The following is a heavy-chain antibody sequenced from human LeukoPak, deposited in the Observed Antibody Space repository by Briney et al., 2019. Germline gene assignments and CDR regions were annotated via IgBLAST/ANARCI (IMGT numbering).Heavy chain of an antibody. Sequence: GGSLRLSCAASGFIFSNDAMHWVRQAPGKGLEWVAFIWFDGSNKHYADSVKGRFTISRDNSRNTLSLQMNSLRAEDTAVYYCAKGTYTSTWANYFDYWGQGTLVTVSS. D-gene: IGHD6-13*01. J-gene: IGHJ4*02. V-gene: IGHV3-30*02. CDR3: AKGTYTSTWANYFDY. CDR2: IWFDGSNK. CDR1: GFIFSNDA.